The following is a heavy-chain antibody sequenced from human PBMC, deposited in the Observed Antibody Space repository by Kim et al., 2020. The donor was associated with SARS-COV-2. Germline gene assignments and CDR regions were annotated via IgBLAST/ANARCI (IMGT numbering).Heavy chain of an antibody. J-gene: IGHJ4*02. Sequence: YYGDSVKGRFNISRDHSKNPLFLHMFALGDEDTAVYYCAKEGTSGTFPEYWGQGTLVTVSS. V-gene: IGHV3-30*02. D-gene: IGHD3-10*01. CDR3: AKEGTSGTFPEY.